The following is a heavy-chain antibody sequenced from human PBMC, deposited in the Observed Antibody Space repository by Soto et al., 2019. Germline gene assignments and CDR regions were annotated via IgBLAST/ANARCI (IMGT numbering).Heavy chain of an antibody. CDR2: ISSSSSTI. CDR3: AKDPVAGYSSGYHDY. D-gene: IGHD6-19*01. Sequence: GGSLRLSCAASGFTFSSYSMNWVRQAPGKGLEWVSYISSSSSTIYYADSVKGRFTISRDNAKNSLYLQMNSLRDEDTAVYYCAKDPVAGYSSGYHDYWGQGTLVTVSS. J-gene: IGHJ4*02. CDR1: GFTFSSYS. V-gene: IGHV3-48*02.